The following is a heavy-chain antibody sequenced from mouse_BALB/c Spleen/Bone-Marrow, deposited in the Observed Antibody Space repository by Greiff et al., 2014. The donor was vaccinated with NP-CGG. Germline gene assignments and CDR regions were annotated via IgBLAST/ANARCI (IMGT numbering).Heavy chain of an antibody. CDR3: ARRPSFYGSSYGAMDY. D-gene: IGHD1-1*01. V-gene: IGHV1-14*01. CDR1: GYTFTNYV. CDR2: INPYNDGT. J-gene: IGHJ4*01. Sequence: EVQRVESGPELVEPGASVKMSCKASGYTFTNYVMHWVKQKPGQGLEWIGYINPYNDGTKYNEKFKGKATLTSDKSSGTAYMELSSLTSEDSAVYYCARRPSFYGSSYGAMDYWGQGTSVTVSP.